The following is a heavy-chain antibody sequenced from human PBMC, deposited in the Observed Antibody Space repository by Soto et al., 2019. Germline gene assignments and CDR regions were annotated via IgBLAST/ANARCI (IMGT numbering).Heavy chain of an antibody. J-gene: IGHJ4*02. CDR3: ARIWLGSYSAY. V-gene: IGHV2-26*01. D-gene: IGHD1-26*01. CDR2: IFSNDEK. Sequence: QVTLKESGPVLVKPTETLTLTCTVSGFSLSNARMGVSWIRQPPGKALEWLAHIFSNDEKSYSTSLKSRLTISKDTSKSQVVLTMTTMDPVDTATYYCARIWLGSYSAYWGQGTLVTVSS. CDR1: GFSLSNARMG.